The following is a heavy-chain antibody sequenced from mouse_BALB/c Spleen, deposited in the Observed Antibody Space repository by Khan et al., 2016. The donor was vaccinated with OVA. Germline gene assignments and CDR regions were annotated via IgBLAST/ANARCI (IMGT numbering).Heavy chain of an antibody. CDR2: ISDGGSYT. V-gene: IGHV5-4*02. J-gene: IGHJ3*01. CDR3: ERGFYGGPFTY. Sequence: EVQLVESGGGLVKPGGSLKLSCAASGFTFSDYYMYWVRQTPEKRLEWVATISDGGSYTYYPDSVKGRFTISRDDVKNNLYLQMSSLKSEDTAMYYSERGFYGGPFTYWGQGTLVTVSA. D-gene: IGHD1-1*02. CDR1: GFTFSDYY.